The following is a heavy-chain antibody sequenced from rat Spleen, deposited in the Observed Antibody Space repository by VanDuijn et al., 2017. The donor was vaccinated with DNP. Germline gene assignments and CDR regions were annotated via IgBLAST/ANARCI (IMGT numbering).Heavy chain of an antibody. CDR1: GYSITSNY. CDR2: ISYSGST. CDR3: ARGLRWFAY. V-gene: IGHV3-1*01. D-gene: IGHD1-11*01. J-gene: IGHJ3*01. Sequence: EVQLQESGPGLVKPSQSLSLTCSVTGYSITSNYWGWIRKFPGNKMEWIGHISYSGSTSYNPSLKSRIPITRDTSKNQFFLQVNSVTTEDTATYYCARGLRWFAYWGQGTLVTVSS.